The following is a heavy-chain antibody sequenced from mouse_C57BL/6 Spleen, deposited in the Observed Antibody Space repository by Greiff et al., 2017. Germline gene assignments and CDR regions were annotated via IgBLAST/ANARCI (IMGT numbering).Heavy chain of an antibody. CDR3: ARREIYYGNLAWFAY. V-gene: IGHV1-18*01. Sequence: DVKLQESGPELVKPGASVKIPCKASGYTFTDYNMDWVKQSHGKSLEWIGDINPNNGGTIYNQKFKGKATLTVDKSSSPAYMELRSLTSEDTAVYYCARREIYYGNLAWFAYWGQGTLVTVSA. CDR1: GYTFTDYN. D-gene: IGHD2-1*01. J-gene: IGHJ3*01. CDR2: INPNNGGT.